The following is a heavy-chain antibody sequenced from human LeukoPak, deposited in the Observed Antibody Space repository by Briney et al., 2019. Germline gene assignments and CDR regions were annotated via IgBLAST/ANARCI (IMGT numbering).Heavy chain of an antibody. CDR1: GYTFINHY. V-gene: IGHV1-69*13. CDR3: ARDLEMATIESFPFDY. D-gene: IGHD5-24*01. CDR2: IIPIFGTA. J-gene: IGHJ4*02. Sequence: SVKVSCKASGYTFINHYMHWVRQAPGQGLEWMGGIIPIFGTANYAQKFQGRVTITADESTSTAYMELSRLRSDDTAVYYCARDLEMATIESFPFDYWGQGTLVTVSS.